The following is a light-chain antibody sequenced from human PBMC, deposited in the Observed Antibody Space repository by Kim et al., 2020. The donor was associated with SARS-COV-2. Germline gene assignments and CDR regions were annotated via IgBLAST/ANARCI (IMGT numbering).Light chain of an antibody. Sequence: GKTGRITCQGDSLRSYYASWYQQKPGQAPVLVIYGKNNRPSGIPDRFSGSSSGNTASLTITGAQAEDEADYYCNSRDSSGNHLSVFGTGTKVTVL. V-gene: IGLV3-19*01. CDR3: NSRDSSGNHLSV. CDR2: GKN. CDR1: SLRSYY. J-gene: IGLJ1*01.